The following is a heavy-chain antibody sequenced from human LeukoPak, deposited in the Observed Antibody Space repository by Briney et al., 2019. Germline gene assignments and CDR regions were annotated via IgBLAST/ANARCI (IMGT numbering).Heavy chain of an antibody. Sequence: ASVKVSCKASGGTFSSYAISWVRQAPGQGLEWMGGIIPIFGTANYAQKFQSRVTITADESTSTAYMELSSLRSEDTAVYYCASGGVGYFDYWGQGTLVTVSS. CDR3: ASGGVGYFDY. CDR1: GGTFSSYA. D-gene: IGHD3-16*01. J-gene: IGHJ4*02. CDR2: IIPIFGTA. V-gene: IGHV1-69*13.